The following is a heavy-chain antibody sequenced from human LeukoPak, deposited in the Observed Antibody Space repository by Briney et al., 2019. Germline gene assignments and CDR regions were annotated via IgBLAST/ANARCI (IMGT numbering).Heavy chain of an antibody. CDR2: IYPDDSDT. CDR3: ARYGSGSYYNVDYFDY. Sequence: GESLKISCKGSGYTFSSYWIGWVRQMPGKGLEWMGIIYPDDSDTRYSPSFQGQVTISADKSISTAYLQWSSLKASDTAMYYCARYGSGSYYNVDYFDYWGQGTLVTVSS. CDR1: GYTFSSYW. V-gene: IGHV5-51*01. D-gene: IGHD3-10*01. J-gene: IGHJ4*02.